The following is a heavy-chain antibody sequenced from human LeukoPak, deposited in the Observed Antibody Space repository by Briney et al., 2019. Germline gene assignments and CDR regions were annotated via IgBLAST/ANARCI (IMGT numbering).Heavy chain of an antibody. CDR2: ISAYNGNT. V-gene: IGHV1-18*04. D-gene: IGHD2-15*01. CDR3: ARAMPGVVVVAATRFDP. J-gene: IGHJ5*02. CDR1: GYTFTGHC. Sequence: GASVKVSCKASGYTFTGHCMHWVRQAPGQVLEWMGWISAYNGNTNYAQKLQGRVTMTTDTSTSTAYMELRSLRSDDTAVYYCARAMPGVVVVAATRFDPWGQGTLVTVSP.